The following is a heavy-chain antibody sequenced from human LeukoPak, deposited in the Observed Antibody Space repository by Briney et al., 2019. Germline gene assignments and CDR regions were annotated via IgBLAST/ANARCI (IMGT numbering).Heavy chain of an antibody. CDR1: GGSISSSSYY. D-gene: IGHD2-15*01. V-gene: IGHV4-39*01. J-gene: IGHJ4*02. Sequence: SETLSLTCTVSGGSISSSSYYWGWIRQPPGKGLEWIGSIYYRGSTYHNPSLKSRVTISVDTSKNQLSLKLSSVTAADTAVYYCARRWRFDYWGQGTLVIVSS. CDR3: ARRWRFDY. CDR2: IYYRGST.